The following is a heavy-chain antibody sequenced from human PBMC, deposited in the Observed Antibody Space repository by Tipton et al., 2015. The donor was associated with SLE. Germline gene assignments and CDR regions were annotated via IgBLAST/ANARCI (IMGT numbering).Heavy chain of an antibody. J-gene: IGHJ4*02. CDR2: INHSGST. V-gene: IGHV4-34*01. CDR1: GGSFSGYY. D-gene: IGHD6-19*01. CDR3: ASRTGIAVDY. Sequence: TLSLTCAVYGGSFSGYYWSWIRQPPGKGLEWIGEINHSGSTNYNPSLKSRVTISVDTSKNQFSLKLSSVTAAGTAVYYCASRTGIAVDYWGQGTLVTVSS.